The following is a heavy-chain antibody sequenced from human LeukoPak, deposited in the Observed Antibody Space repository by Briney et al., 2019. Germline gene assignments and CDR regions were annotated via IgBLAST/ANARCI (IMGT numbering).Heavy chain of an antibody. CDR3: AIKTVRGSYGILDY. V-gene: IGHV1-69*05. CDR2: IIPIFGTA. D-gene: IGHD1-26*01. Sequence: ASVKVSCKASGYTFTSYGISWVRQAPGQGLEWMGRIIPIFGTANYAQKFQGRVTITTDESTSTAYMELSSLRSEDTAVYYCAIKTVRGSYGILDYWGQGTLVTVSS. CDR1: GYTFTSYG. J-gene: IGHJ4*02.